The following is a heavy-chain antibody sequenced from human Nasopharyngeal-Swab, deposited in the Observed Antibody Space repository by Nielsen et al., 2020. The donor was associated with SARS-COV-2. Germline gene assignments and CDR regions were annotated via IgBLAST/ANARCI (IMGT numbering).Heavy chain of an antibody. Sequence: VRHSPLQWLEWMGWINTNTGNPTYAQGFTGRFVFSLDTSVSTAYLQISSLKAEDTAVYYCGKGGGAYYYYYYMDVWGKGTTVTVSS. CDR3: GKGGGAYYYYYYMDV. V-gene: IGHV7-4-1*02. CDR2: INTNTGNP. D-gene: IGHD3-10*01. J-gene: IGHJ6*03.